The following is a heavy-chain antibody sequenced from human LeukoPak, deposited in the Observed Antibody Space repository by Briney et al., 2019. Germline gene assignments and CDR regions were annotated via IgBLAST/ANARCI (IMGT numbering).Heavy chain of an antibody. V-gene: IGHV3-30*18. Sequence: GRSLRLSCAASGFTFSNYGMHWVRQAPGKGLEWVALISFDGSNQYYADSVKGRFTISRDNSKNTLYLQMNSLRAEDTAVYYCAKPPEVGATVGYFDYWGQGTLVTVSS. CDR2: ISFDGSNQ. D-gene: IGHD1-26*01. J-gene: IGHJ4*02. CDR3: AKPPEVGATVGYFDY. CDR1: GFTFSNYG.